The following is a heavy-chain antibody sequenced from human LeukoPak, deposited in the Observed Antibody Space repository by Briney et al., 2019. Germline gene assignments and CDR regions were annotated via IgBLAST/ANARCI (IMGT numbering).Heavy chain of an antibody. CDR3: ARSSIAAAGPFDY. CDR1: GGTFISYA. D-gene: IGHD6-13*01. J-gene: IGHJ4*02. CDR2: IIPIFGTA. Sequence: SVKVSCKASGGTFISYAISWVRQAPGQGLEWMGRIIPIFGTANYAQKFQGRGTITTDESKSTAYMELSSLRSEDTAVYYCARSSIAAAGPFDYWGQGTLVTVSS. V-gene: IGHV1-69*05.